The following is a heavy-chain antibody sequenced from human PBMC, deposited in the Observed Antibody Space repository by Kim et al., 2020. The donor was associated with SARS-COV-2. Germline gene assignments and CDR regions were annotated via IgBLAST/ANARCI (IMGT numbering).Heavy chain of an antibody. CDR3: ARDSHDFWGTDIFDY. CDR1: GGSISSGGYY. J-gene: IGHJ4*02. V-gene: IGHV4-31*03. Sequence: SETLSLTCTVSGGSISSGGYYWSWIRQHPGKGLEWIGYIYYSGSTYYNPSLKSRVTISVDTSKNQFSLKLSSVTAADTAVYYCARDSHDFWGTDIFDYWGQGTLVTVSS. D-gene: IGHD3-3*01. CDR2: IYYSGST.